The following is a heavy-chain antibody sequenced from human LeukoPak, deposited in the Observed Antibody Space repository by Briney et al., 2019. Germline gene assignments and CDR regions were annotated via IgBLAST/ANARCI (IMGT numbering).Heavy chain of an antibody. CDR3: ARERRGVAAATDRSFDY. CDR1: GGSISSYY. Sequence: SETLSLTCTVSGGSISSYYWNWIRQPPGKGLECGGYIYYSGSTNYNPSLKSRVTISVDTSKNQFSLKLRSVTAADTAVYFCARERRGVAAATDRSFDYWGQGTLVTVSS. CDR2: IYYSGST. J-gene: IGHJ4*02. V-gene: IGHV4-59*01. D-gene: IGHD2-15*01.